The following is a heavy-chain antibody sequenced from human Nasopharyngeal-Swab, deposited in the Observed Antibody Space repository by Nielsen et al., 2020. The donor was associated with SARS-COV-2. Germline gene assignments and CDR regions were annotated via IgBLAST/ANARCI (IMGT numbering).Heavy chain of an antibody. D-gene: IGHD1-26*01. J-gene: IGHJ4*02. V-gene: IGHV3-30*18. CDR2: ISYDGSNK. CDR1: GFTFSSYG. CDR3: AKDFGGSQPRGNFDY. Sequence: GESLKISCAASGFTFSSYGMHWVRQAPGKGLEWVAVISYDGSNKYYADSVKGRFTISRDNSKNTLYLQMNSLRAEDTAVYYCAKDFGGSQPRGNFDYWGQGTLVTSP.